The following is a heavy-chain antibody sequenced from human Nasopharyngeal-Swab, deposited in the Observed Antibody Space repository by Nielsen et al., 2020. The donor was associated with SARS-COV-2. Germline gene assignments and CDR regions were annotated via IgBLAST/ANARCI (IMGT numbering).Heavy chain of an antibody. CDR3: ARGPVVAYCGGDCYSEVILPGFDY. CDR1: GGSFSGYY. Sequence: SETLSLTCAVYGGSFSGYYWSWIRQPPGKGLEWIGEINHSGSTNYNPSLKSRVTISVDTSKNQLSLRLSSVTAADTALYYCARGPVVAYCGGDCYSEVILPGFDYWGQGTLVTVSS. D-gene: IGHD2-21*02. J-gene: IGHJ4*02. V-gene: IGHV4-34*01. CDR2: INHSGST.